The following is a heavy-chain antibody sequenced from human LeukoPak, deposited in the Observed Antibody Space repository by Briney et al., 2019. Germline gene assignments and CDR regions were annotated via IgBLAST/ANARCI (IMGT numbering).Heavy chain of an antibody. J-gene: IGHJ4*02. CDR3: ARGGQQLVLDY. D-gene: IGHD6-6*01. CDR1: GYTFTGYY. CDR2: INPNSGGT. V-gene: IGHV1-2*02. Sequence: ASVKVSCTASGYTFTGYYMHWVRQAPGQGLEWMGWINPNSGGTNYAQTVQGRVTMTRDTSISTAYMELSRLRSDDTAVYYCARGGQQLVLDYWGQGTLVTVSS.